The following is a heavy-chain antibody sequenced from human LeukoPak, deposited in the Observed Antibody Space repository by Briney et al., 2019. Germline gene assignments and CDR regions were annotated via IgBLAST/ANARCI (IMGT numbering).Heavy chain of an antibody. CDR2: IKHDGSEQ. V-gene: IGHV3-7*01. J-gene: IGHJ4*02. CDR3: AKGRYSGSTYYFDY. CDR1: GFTFRGYW. D-gene: IGHD1-26*01. Sequence: GGSLRLSCAASGFTFRGYWMSWVRQAPGKGLEWVANIKHDGSEQYYVDSVKGRFTLSRDNPKNSLYLQMNSLRAEDTAVYYCAKGRYSGSTYYFDYWGQGTLVLVSS.